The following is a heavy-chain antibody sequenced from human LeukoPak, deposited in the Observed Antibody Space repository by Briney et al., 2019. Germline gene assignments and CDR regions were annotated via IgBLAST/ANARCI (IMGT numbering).Heavy chain of an antibody. CDR3: ARGGLGGNAFDI. V-gene: IGHV3-21*01. J-gene: IGHJ3*02. D-gene: IGHD3-16*01. Sequence: PGGSLRLSCAASGFTFSSYSMNWVRQAPGKGLEWVSSISSSSSYIYYADSVKGRFTISRDNAKNSLYLQMNSLRAEDTAVYYCARGGLGGNAFDIWGQGTMVTVSS. CDR2: ISSSSSYI. CDR1: GFTFSSYS.